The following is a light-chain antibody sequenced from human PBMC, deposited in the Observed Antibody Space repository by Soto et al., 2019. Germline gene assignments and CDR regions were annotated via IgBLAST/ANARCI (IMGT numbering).Light chain of an antibody. J-gene: IGLJ1*01. Sequence: QSALTQPRSVSGSPGQSVTISCTGTRSDVGGYNYVSWYQQHPGKAPKLMIYDVSKRPSGVPDRFSGSKSGNTASLTISGLQAEDEADYYCCSYAGRVYVFGTGTKVTVL. CDR1: RSDVGGYNY. CDR3: CSYAGRVYV. V-gene: IGLV2-11*01. CDR2: DVS.